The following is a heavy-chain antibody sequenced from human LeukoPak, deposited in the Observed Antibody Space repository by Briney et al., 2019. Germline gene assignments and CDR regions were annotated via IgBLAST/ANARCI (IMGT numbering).Heavy chain of an antibody. CDR3: ARDPIGGNTKFDP. D-gene: IGHD3-10*01. CDR1: GGSISSGDYY. V-gene: IGHV4-30-4*01. Sequence: PSQTLSLTCTVSGGSISSGDYYWSWIRQPPGKGLEWIGYIYYTGSTYYKSSLKSRVIISLDTPKNQFSLELNSVTAADTAVYYCARDPIGGNTKFDPWGQGTLVTVSS. J-gene: IGHJ5*02. CDR2: IYYTGST.